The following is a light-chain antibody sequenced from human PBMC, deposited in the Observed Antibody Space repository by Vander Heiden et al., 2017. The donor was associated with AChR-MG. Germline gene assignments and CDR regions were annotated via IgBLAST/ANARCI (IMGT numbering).Light chain of an antibody. J-gene: IGKJ2*01. CDR3: QQANSYPPT. Sequence: DIQMTQSPSFLSASVGDRVTITCRASLDISSYLAWYQQKPGKAPNLLIYATSSLQSGVPSRFSGSGSGTEFTLTISSLQPEDSATYYCQQANSYPPTFGPGTRVEIK. CDR1: LDISSY. V-gene: IGKV1-9*01. CDR2: ATS.